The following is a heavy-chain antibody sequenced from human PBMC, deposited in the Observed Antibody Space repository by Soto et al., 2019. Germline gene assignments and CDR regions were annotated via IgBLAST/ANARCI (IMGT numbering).Heavy chain of an antibody. D-gene: IGHD3-22*01. J-gene: IGHJ4*02. CDR1: GGSISSYY. CDR2: IYYGGST. V-gene: IGHV4-59*01. Sequence: SETLSLTCTVSGGSISSYYWSWIRQPPGKGLEWIGYIYYGGSTNYNPSLKSRVTISVDTSKNQFSLKLSSVTAADTAVYYCARVKDYDSSGFSHWGQGTPVTVSS. CDR3: ARVKDYDSSGFSH.